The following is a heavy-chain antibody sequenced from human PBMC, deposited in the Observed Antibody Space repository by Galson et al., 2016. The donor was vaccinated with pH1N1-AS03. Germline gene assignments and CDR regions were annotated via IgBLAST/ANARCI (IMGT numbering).Heavy chain of an antibody. CDR2: ISGYDDDT. CDR3: ARAHYNADYVPDF. D-gene: IGHD4-17*01. Sequence: SVKVSCKASGYTFSTYGVSWVRQAPGQGLEWMGWISGYDDDTNYAQNVAGRVTMTTDKSTSTAYMELRSLTSDDTAVYYCARAHYNADYVPDFWGQGTLVTVSS. V-gene: IGHV1-18*04. J-gene: IGHJ4*02. CDR1: GYTFSTYG.